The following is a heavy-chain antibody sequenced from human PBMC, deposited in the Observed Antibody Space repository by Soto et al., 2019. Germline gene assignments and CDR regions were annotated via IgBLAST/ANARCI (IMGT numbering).Heavy chain of an antibody. D-gene: IGHD3-10*01. CDR3: ARDRLPGSGIHY. CDR2: IYHSGST. CDR1: GGSITSTNW. J-gene: IGHJ4*02. Sequence: QVQLQESGPGLVKPSGTLSLTCAVSGGSITSTNWWSWVRQPPGKGLEWIGEIYHSGSTNYNPSLESRVTISADKSKNQFSLNLTSVTAADSAVYYCARDRLPGSGIHYWGQGILVTVSS. V-gene: IGHV4-4*02.